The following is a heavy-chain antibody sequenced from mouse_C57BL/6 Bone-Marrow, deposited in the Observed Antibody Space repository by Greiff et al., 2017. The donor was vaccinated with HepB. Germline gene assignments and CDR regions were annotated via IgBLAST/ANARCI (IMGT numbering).Heavy chain of an antibody. CDR1: GYTFTSYW. J-gene: IGHJ2*01. CDR2: IDPSDSYT. D-gene: IGHD4-1*01. Sequence: QVQLQQSGAELVKPGASVKLSCKASGYTFTSYWMQWVKQRPGQGLEWIGEIDPSDSYTNYNQKVKGKATLTVDTSSSTAYMQLSSLTSEDSAVYYCARSAGVVDYWGQGTTLTVSS. V-gene: IGHV1-50*01. CDR3: ARSAGVVDY.